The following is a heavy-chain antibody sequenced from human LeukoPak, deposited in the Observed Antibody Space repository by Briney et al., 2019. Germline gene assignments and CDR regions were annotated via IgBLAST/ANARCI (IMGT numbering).Heavy chain of an antibody. CDR3: ARVRMGDDFNPFDY. V-gene: IGHV3-23*01. Sequence: GGSLRLSCAISGLTFHDYAMTWVRQAPGKGLEWVSTIVGDSSKTYYADSVKGRFTISRDNAKNTLYLQMNSLRAEDSAVYYCARVRMGDDFNPFDYWGQGTLVTVSS. J-gene: IGHJ4*02. CDR1: GLTFHDYA. CDR2: IVGDSSKT. D-gene: IGHD3-16*01.